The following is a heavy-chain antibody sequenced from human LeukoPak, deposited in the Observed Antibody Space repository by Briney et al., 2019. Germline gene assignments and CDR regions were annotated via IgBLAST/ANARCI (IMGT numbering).Heavy chain of an antibody. Sequence: PGGSLRLSCAASGFTFSSYGMHWVRQAPGKGLEWVAVISYDGSNKYYADSVKGRFTISRDNSKNTLYLQMNSLRAEDTAVYYCAKELGGDIVVVPAAYDYWGQGTLVIVSS. CDR1: GFTFSSYG. CDR2: ISYDGSNK. V-gene: IGHV3-30*18. CDR3: AKELGGDIVVVPAAYDY. J-gene: IGHJ4*02. D-gene: IGHD2-2*01.